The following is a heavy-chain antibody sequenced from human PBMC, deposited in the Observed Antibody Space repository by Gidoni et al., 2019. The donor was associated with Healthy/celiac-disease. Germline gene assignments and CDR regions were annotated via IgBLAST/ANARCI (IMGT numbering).Heavy chain of an antibody. J-gene: IGHJ6*02. V-gene: IGHV3-15*01. D-gene: IGHD2-15*01. Sequence: EVPLVESGGGLVKPGGSLRLSCAASGFTSSNAWMSWVRQAPGTGLEWVGRIKRKTGGGKKDYAAPVKGRFTISRDDSKKTLYLEMNSLKTEDTAVYYCTTEDVYCSETLYYYYGMDVWGQGTTVTVSS. CDR1: GFTSSNAW. CDR2: IKRKTGGGKK. CDR3: TTEDVYCSETLYYYYGMDV.